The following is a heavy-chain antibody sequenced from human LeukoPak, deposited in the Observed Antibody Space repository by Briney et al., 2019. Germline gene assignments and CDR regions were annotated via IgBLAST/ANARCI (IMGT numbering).Heavy chain of an antibody. Sequence: PGGSPRLSCAASGFTFSSYWMSWVRQAPGKGLEWVANIKQVGSEKYYVDSVKGRFTISRDNAKNSLYLQMNSLRAEDTAVYYCARKEAARRVDYYYYYMDVWGKGTTVTVSS. J-gene: IGHJ6*03. D-gene: IGHD6-6*01. CDR3: ARKEAARRVDYYYYYMDV. CDR1: GFTFSSYW. V-gene: IGHV3-7*01. CDR2: IKQVGSEK.